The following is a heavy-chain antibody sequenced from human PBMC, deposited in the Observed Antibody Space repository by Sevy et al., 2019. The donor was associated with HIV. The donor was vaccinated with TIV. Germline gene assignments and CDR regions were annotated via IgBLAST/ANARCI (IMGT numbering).Heavy chain of an antibody. Sequence: GGSLRLSCEVSGLSVTNNGMHWVRQAPGKGLEWVALISYDGINKYYGDSVKGRFIISRDRSKNTLYLQMNILRIEDTAVYYCAKDFTGFYGMDVWGQGTTVTVSS. V-gene: IGHV3-30*18. J-gene: IGHJ6*02. D-gene: IGHD3-9*01. CDR3: AKDFTGFYGMDV. CDR2: ISYDGINK. CDR1: GLSVTNNG.